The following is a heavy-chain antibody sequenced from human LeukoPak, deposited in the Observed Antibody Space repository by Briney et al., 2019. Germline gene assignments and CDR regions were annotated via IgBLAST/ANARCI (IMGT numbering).Heavy chain of an antibody. D-gene: IGHD3-10*01. Sequence: GGSLRLSCAASGFTFSSYEMNWVRQAPGKGLEWVSYISSSGSTIYYADSVKGRFTISRDNAKNSLYLQMNSLRAEDTAVYYRARDPPGTGFDYWGQGTLVTVSS. CDR3: ARDPPGTGFDY. CDR2: ISSSGSTI. J-gene: IGHJ4*02. V-gene: IGHV3-48*03. CDR1: GFTFSSYE.